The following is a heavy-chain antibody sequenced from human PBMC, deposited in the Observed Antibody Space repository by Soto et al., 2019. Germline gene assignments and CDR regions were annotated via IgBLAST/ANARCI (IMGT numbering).Heavy chain of an antibody. CDR3: ARVGAPPSIGATIYYYYYGMDV. CDR1: GGTFSSYA. CDR2: IIPIFGTA. J-gene: IGHJ6*02. Sequence: SVKVSCKASGGTFSSYAISWVRQAPGQGLEWMGGIIPIFGTANYAQKFQGRVTITADESTSTAYMELSSLRSEDTAVYYCARVGAPPSIGATIYYYYYGMDVGGQGTTATVSS. V-gene: IGHV1-69*13. D-gene: IGHD5-12*01.